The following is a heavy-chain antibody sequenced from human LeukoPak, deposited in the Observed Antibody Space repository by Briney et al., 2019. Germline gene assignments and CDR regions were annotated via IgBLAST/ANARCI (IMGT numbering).Heavy chain of an antibody. V-gene: IGHV1-69*04. Sequence: SVKVSCKASGGTFSSYAISWVRQAPGQGLEWMGRIIPIFGIANYAQKFQGRVTITADKSTSTAYMELSSLRSEDTAVYYCAKKSSVVVTAGDAFDIWGQGIMVTVSS. CDR1: GGTFSSYA. D-gene: IGHD2-21*02. CDR2: IIPIFGIA. J-gene: IGHJ3*02. CDR3: AKKSSVVVTAGDAFDI.